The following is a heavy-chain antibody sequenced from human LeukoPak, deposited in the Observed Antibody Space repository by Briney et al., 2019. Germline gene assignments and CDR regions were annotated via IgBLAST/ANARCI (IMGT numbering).Heavy chain of an antibody. Sequence: ASVKVSCKASGGTFSSYTISWVRQAPGQGLEWMGWISAYNGNTNYAQKLQGRVTMTTDTSTSTAYMELRSLRSDDTAVYYCARDSGRFLEWLSIDYWGQGTLVTVSS. CDR3: ARDSGRFLEWLSIDY. J-gene: IGHJ4*02. V-gene: IGHV1-18*01. CDR2: ISAYNGNT. CDR1: GGTFSSYT. D-gene: IGHD3-3*01.